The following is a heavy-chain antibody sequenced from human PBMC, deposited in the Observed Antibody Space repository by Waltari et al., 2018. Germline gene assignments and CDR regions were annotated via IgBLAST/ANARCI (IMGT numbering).Heavy chain of an antibody. V-gene: IGHV3-23*01. D-gene: IGHD3-10*01. J-gene: IGHJ4*02. CDR3: AKDLLPTGVFDY. CDR1: GFSFSNSP. Sequence: EVQLLESGGGLLQPGGSLRLSVAASGFSFSNSPTSWCRQVPGKGLEWVSAASDSGGSSYYADSVKGRFTISRDNSKNMLYLQMKYLSAEDTALYYCAKDLLPTGVFDYWGQGALVTVSS. CDR2: ASDSGGSS.